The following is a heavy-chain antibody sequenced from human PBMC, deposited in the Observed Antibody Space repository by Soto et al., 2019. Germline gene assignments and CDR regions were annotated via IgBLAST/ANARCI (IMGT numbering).Heavy chain of an antibody. CDR1: GGSFSGYY. Sequence: SETLSLTCAVYGGSFSGYYWSWIRQPPGKGLEWIGEINHSGSTNYNPSLKSRVTISVDTSKNQFSLKLSSVTAADTAVYYCARGRGGAVAGPDYWGLGTLVTVSS. J-gene: IGHJ4*02. V-gene: IGHV4-34*01. D-gene: IGHD6-19*01. CDR3: ARGRGGAVAGPDY. CDR2: INHSGST.